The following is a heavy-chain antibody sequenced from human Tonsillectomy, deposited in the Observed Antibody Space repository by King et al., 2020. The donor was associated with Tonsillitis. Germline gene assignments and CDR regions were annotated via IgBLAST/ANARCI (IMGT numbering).Heavy chain of an antibody. CDR1: GFTFSSYG. CDR3: AKVGSDAFDI. CDR2: ISYDGSNK. V-gene: IGHV3-30*18. J-gene: IGHJ3*02. Sequence: VQLVESGGGVVQPGRSLRLSCAASGFTFSSYGMHWVRQAPGKGLEWVAVISYDGSNKYYADSVKGRFTISRDNSKNTLYLQMNSLRAEDTAVYYCAKVGSDAFDIWGQGTMVTVSS.